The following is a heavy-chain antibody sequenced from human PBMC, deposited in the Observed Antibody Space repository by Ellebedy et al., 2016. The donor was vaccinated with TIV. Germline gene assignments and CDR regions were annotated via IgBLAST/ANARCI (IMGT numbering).Heavy chain of an antibody. Sequence: SVKVSCXASGGTFSSYAISWVRQAPGQGLEWMGGIIPIFGTANYAQKFQGRVTITADESTSTAYMELSSLRSEDTAVYYCARGPDIVVVVAARFSWFDPWGQGTLVTVSS. V-gene: IGHV1-69*13. J-gene: IGHJ5*02. CDR3: ARGPDIVVVVAARFSWFDP. CDR1: GGTFSSYA. CDR2: IIPIFGTA. D-gene: IGHD2-15*01.